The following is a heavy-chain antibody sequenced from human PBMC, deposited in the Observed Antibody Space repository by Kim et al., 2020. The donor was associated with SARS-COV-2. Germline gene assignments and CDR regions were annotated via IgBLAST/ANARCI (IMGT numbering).Heavy chain of an antibody. CDR2: NPKSGGP. J-gene: IGHJ4*02. Sequence: NPKSGGPNYAQKFQDRVTMTRDTSISTAYMELSRLRSDDTAVYYCVRVDSWGQGTLVTVSS. V-gene: IGHV1-2*02. CDR3: VRVDS.